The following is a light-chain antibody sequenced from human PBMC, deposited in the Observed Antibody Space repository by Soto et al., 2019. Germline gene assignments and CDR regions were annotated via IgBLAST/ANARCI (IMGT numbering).Light chain of an antibody. V-gene: IGLV1-44*01. CDR3: AAGDAVLNHVV. J-gene: IGLJ2*01. CDR2: RTN. Sequence: QSVLTQPPSASGTPGQRVTISCSGSNSTIGSNSVDWYQQLPGTAPKLPMYRTNQRPSGVPDRFSGSKSGTSASLAISGLQSGDEADYSCAAGDAVLNHVVFGGGTKLTVL. CDR1: NSTIGSNS.